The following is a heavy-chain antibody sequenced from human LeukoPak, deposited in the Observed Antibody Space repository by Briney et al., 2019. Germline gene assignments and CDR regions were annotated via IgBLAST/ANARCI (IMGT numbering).Heavy chain of an antibody. J-gene: IGHJ6*03. Sequence: ASVKVSCKASGYTFTSYGISWVRQAPGQGLEWMGWISAYNGNTNYAQKLQGRVTMTTDTSTSTAYMELRSPRSDDTAVYYCERNGLTTGAKSYYYYMDVWGKGTTVTVSS. CDR1: GYTFTSYG. V-gene: IGHV1-18*01. CDR3: ERNGLTTGAKSYYYYMDV. CDR2: ISAYNGNT. D-gene: IGHD1-1*01.